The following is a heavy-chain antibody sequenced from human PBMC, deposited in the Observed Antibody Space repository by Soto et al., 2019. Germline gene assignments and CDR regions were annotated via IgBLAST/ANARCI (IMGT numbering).Heavy chain of an antibody. V-gene: IGHV1-3*01. D-gene: IGHD2-21*01. CDR2: INAGNGNT. Sequence: ASVKVSCKTSGYTFTSYAIHWVRQAPGQGLEWMGWINAGNGNTKYSQKFEGRVTITRAKSASTAYMELSSLRSEDTAVYYCARVSCLWRGYYYYGMDVWGQGTTVTV. J-gene: IGHJ6*02. CDR3: ARVSCLWRGYYYYGMDV. CDR1: GYTFTSYA.